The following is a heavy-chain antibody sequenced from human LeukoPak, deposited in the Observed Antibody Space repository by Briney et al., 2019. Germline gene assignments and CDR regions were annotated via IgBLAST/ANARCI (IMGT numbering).Heavy chain of an antibody. D-gene: IGHD1-26*01. J-gene: IGHJ4*02. CDR1: GYTFTSYG. V-gene: IGHV1-2*06. Sequence: ASVKVSCKASGYTFTSYGISWVRQAPGQGLEWMGRINPNSGGTTYAQKFQGRVTMTRDTSISTAYMELSRLTSDDTAVYYCARDWSGSYEQWGQGTLVSVSS. CDR3: ARDWSGSYEQ. CDR2: INPNSGGT.